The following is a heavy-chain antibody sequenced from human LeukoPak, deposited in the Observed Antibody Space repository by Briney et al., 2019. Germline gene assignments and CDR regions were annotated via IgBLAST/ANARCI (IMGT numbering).Heavy chain of an antibody. D-gene: IGHD2-15*01. V-gene: IGHV3-33*08. J-gene: IGHJ6*02. CDR1: GFTFRGSW. CDR2: IWYDGSNK. Sequence: GGSLRLSCAASGFTFRGSWMNWVRQAPGKGLEWVAVIWYDGSNKYYADSVKGRFTISRDNSKNTLYLQMNSLRAEDTAVYYCARDTSGRYGMDVWGQGTTVTVSS. CDR3: ARDTSGRYGMDV.